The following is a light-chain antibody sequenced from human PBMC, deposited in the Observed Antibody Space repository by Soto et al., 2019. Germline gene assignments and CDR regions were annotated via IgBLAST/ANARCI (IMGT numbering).Light chain of an antibody. CDR2: DAS. V-gene: IGKV3-11*01. Sequence: EIVLTQSPATLSLSPGERATLSCGASQSVSSYLAWYQQKPGQAPRLLIYDASNRATGIPARFSGSGSGTDFTLTISSLEPEDFAVYYCQQRSNWPPVLTFGGGTKVDIK. CDR1: QSVSSY. J-gene: IGKJ4*01. CDR3: QQRSNWPPVLT.